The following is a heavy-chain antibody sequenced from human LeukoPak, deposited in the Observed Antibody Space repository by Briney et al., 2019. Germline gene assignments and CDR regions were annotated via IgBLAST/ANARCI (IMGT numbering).Heavy chain of an antibody. V-gene: IGHV1-24*01. CDR3: ATMVRGVIWFDP. CDR1: GYTLTELS. D-gene: IGHD3-10*01. Sequence: ASVKVSCKVSGYTLTELSMHWARQAPGKGLEWMGGFDPEDGETIYAQKFQGRVTMTEDTSTDTAYMELSSLRSEDTAVYYCATMVRGVIWFDPWGQGTLVTVSS. CDR2: FDPEDGET. J-gene: IGHJ5*02.